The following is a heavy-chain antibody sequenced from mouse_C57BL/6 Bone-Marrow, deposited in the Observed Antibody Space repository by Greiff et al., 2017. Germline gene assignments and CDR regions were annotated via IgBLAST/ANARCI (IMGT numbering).Heavy chain of an antibody. V-gene: IGHV5-4*01. J-gene: IGHJ2*01. CDR2: ISDGGSYT. CDR1: GFTFSSYA. CDR3: ARGYYYGSNSLDY. D-gene: IGHD1-1*01. Sequence: EVQLVESGGGLVKPGGSLKLSCAASGFTFSSYAMSWVRQTPEKRLEWVATISDGGSYTYYPDNVKGRFTISRDNAKNNLYLQMSHLKSEDTAMYYCARGYYYGSNSLDYWGQGTTLTVSS.